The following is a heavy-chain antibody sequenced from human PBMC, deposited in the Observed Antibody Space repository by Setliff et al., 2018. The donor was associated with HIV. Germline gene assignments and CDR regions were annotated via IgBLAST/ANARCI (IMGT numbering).Heavy chain of an antibody. V-gene: IGHV1-69*13. J-gene: IGHJ6*03. CDR3: ARGVGYCAGDCYSTYYYDYMDV. CDR2: IVPIFGTT. CDR1: GGTFSSYT. D-gene: IGHD2-21*02. Sequence: SVKVSCKASGGTFSSYTISWVRQAPGQGLEWVGGIVPIFGTTKSAQKFQGRVTITADEYTSTAYMELNGLRSEDTAVYYCARGVGYCAGDCYSTYYYDYMDVWGKGTTVTVSS.